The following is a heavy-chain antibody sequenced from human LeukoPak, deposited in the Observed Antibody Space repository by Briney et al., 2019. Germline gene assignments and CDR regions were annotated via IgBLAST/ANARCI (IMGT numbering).Heavy chain of an antibody. J-gene: IGHJ4*02. D-gene: IGHD3-9*01. CDR3: AKEKLRYFDWLFQTFDY. V-gene: IGHV3-23*01. Sequence: PGGSLRLSCAASGFTFSSYAMSWVRQAPGKGLEWVLAISGSGGSTYYADSVKGRFTISRDNSKNTLYLQMNSLRAEDTAVYYCAKEKLRYFDWLFQTFDYWGQGTLVTVSS. CDR1: GFTFSSYA. CDR2: ISGSGGST.